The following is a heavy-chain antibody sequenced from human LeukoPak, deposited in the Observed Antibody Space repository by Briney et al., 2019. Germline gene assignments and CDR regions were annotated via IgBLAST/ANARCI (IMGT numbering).Heavy chain of an antibody. CDR2: IYYRGST. V-gene: IGHV4-39*07. CDR3: ATGTASKYFFSSGTYHWFDP. CDR1: GASISSSSYD. J-gene: IGHJ5*02. D-gene: IGHD3-10*01. Sequence: SQTLSLTCPVSGASISSSSYDWGWIRQPPGKGLEWIGRIYYRGSTYYNPYLKSRVTISVDTSKNPFSLTLSSVHAGVSAWYYCATGTASKYFFSSGTYHWFDPWGQGTLVTVSS.